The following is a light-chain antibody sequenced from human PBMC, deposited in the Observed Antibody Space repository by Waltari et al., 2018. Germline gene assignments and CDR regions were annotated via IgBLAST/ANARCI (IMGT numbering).Light chain of an antibody. CDR2: WAY. J-gene: IGKJ1*01. Sequence: DIVMTQSPDSLTLSLGERATINCKSSQSVLYSANSKNYLDCYQQKPGTPPKLLIYWAYYRESGVPDRFSGSGSGTDCTLTISSLQAEDVAVYFCQQSYSSPRTFGQGTRVQIK. CDR1: QSVLYSANSKNY. CDR3: QQSYSSPRT. V-gene: IGKV4-1*01.